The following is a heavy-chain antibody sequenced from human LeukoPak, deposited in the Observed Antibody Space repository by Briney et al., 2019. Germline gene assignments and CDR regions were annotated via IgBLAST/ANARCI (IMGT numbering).Heavy chain of an antibody. CDR1: GFTFSDYY. V-gene: IGHV3-11*01. D-gene: IGHD2-2*01. Sequence: PGGSLRRSCAASGFTFSDYYMSWIRQAPGKGLEWVSYISSSGSTIYYADSVKGRFTISRDNAKNSLYLQMNSLRAEDTAVYYCARDHAGYCSSTSCYVFDYWGQGTLVTVSS. CDR2: ISSSGSTI. CDR3: ARDHAGYCSSTSCYVFDY. J-gene: IGHJ4*02.